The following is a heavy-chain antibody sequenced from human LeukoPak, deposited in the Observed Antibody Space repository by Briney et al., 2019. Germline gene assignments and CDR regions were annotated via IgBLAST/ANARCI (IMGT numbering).Heavy chain of an antibody. Sequence: GGSLRLSCEASGFAFSFFAMSWLRQPPGMGLEWVSTINANSGTRSYAASVRGRFTISRDNSQNTLYLQMNSLRPEDTAVYYCARLLYYYDSSIYQRYFDYWGQGTLVTVSS. CDR2: INANSGTR. CDR1: GFAFSFFA. J-gene: IGHJ4*02. V-gene: IGHV3-23*01. D-gene: IGHD3-22*01. CDR3: ARLLYYYDSSIYQRYFDY.